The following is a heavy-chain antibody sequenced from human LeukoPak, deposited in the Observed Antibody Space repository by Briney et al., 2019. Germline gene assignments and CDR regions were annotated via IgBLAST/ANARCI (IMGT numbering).Heavy chain of an antibody. Sequence: ASVKVSCKASGYTFTSYGISWVRQAPGQGLEWMGWISAYNGNTNYAQKLQGRVTMTTDTSTSTAYMELRSLRSDDTAVYYCAREPQPEFLEWSGPIYYGMDVWGQGTTVTVSS. V-gene: IGHV1-18*01. CDR1: GYTFTSYG. J-gene: IGHJ6*02. CDR3: AREPQPEFLEWSGPIYYGMDV. CDR2: ISAYNGNT. D-gene: IGHD3-3*01.